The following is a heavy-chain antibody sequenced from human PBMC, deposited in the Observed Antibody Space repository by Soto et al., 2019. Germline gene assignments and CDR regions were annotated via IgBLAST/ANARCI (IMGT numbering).Heavy chain of an antibody. V-gene: IGHV5-51*01. CDR1: GYSFTSYW. CDR3: ARQIRGPGFLEWSSPSAFDI. CDR2: IYPGDSDT. Sequence: PGESLKISCKGSGYSFTSYWIGWVRQMPGKGLEWMGIIYPGDSDTRYSPSFQGQVTISADKSISTAYLQWSSLKASDTAMYYCARQIRGPGFLEWSSPSAFDIWGQGTMVTVSS. D-gene: IGHD3-3*01. J-gene: IGHJ3*02.